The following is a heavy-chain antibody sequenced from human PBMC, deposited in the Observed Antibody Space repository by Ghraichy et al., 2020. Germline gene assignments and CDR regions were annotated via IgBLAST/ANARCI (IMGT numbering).Heavy chain of an antibody. D-gene: IGHD6-6*01. CDR1: GGSVSTGNCY. J-gene: IGHJ5*02. CDR2: VYYSGST. V-gene: IGHV4-61*01. CDR3: AREVRRPSSSSNDSFDP. Sequence: SETLSLTCTVSGGSVSTGNCYWSWLRQPPGKGLEWIGYVYYSGSTYYNPSLESRVTISLDTSKNQFSLKLTSVTAADAAVYYCAREVRRPSSSSNDSFDPWPQAPQGALSS.